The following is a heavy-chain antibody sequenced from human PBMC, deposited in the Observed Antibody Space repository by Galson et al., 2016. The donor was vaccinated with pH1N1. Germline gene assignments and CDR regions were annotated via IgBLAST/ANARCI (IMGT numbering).Heavy chain of an antibody. V-gene: IGHV3-7*01. D-gene: IGHD6-13*01. Sequence: SLRLSCAASGFTFSGYWMHWVRQAPGKGLEWVGNIKQDGSEKYYVNSVKGRFTISRDNAKDSLSLQMNSLRAEDTAVYYCVRAIGAAASAWGQGTMVSVSS. CDR3: VRAIGAAASA. CDR2: IKQDGSEK. CDR1: GFTFSGYW. J-gene: IGHJ3*01.